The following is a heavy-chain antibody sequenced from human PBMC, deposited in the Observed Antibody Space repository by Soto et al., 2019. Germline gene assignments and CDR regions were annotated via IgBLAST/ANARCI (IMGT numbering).Heavy chain of an antibody. CDR3: ARARPDYYGSGSYSDYYGMDV. D-gene: IGHD3-10*01. CDR1: GGTFSSYA. J-gene: IGHJ6*02. V-gene: IGHV1-69*01. Sequence: QVQLVQSGAEVKKPGSSVKVSCKASGGTFSSYAISWVRQAPGQRLEWMGGIIPIFGTANYAQKFQGRVTITADESTSTAYMELSSLRSEDTAVYYCARARPDYYGSGSYSDYYGMDVWGQGTTVTVSS. CDR2: IIPIFGTA.